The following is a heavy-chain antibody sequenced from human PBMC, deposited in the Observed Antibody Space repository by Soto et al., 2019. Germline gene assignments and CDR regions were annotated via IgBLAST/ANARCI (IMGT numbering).Heavy chain of an antibody. CDR3: ARGRGDGYNQHWYFDL. J-gene: IGHJ2*01. CDR2: INHSGST. V-gene: IGHV4-34*01. D-gene: IGHD5-12*01. Sequence: QVHLQQWGAGLLKPSETQSLTCAVYGGSFSGYYWSWIRQPPGKGLEWIGEINHSGSTNYNPSLKSRVSISVGTSNTQFSLKLSSVTAADTAVYYCARGRGDGYNQHWYFDLWGRGTLVTVSS. CDR1: GGSFSGYY.